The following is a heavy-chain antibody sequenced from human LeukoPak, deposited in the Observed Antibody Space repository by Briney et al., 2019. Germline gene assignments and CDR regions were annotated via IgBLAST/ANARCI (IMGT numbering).Heavy chain of an antibody. D-gene: IGHD3-22*01. CDR2: IRYDGSNK. Sequence: AGGSLRLSCAASGFTFSSYSMNWVRQAPGKGLEWVAFIRYDGSNKYYADSVKGRFTISRDNSKNTLYLQMNSLRAEDTAVYYCAKDSFTMIVEGHAFDIWGQGTMVTVSS. CDR1: GFTFSSYS. V-gene: IGHV3-30*02. J-gene: IGHJ3*02. CDR3: AKDSFTMIVEGHAFDI.